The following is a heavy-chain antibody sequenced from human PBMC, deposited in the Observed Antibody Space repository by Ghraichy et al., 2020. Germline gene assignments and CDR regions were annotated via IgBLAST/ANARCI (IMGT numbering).Heavy chain of an antibody. J-gene: IGHJ6*02. D-gene: IGHD2-2*02. CDR1: GYTFTSCG. CDR3: AREGYCSSTSCYTRYYYYYYGMDV. V-gene: IGHV1-18*01. CDR2: ISAYNGNT. Sequence: ASVKVSCKASGYTFTSCGISWVRQAPGQGLEWMGWISAYNGNTNYAQKLQGRVTMTTDTSTSTAYMELRSLRSDDTAVYYCAREGYCSSTSCYTRYYYYYYGMDVWGQGTTVTVSS.